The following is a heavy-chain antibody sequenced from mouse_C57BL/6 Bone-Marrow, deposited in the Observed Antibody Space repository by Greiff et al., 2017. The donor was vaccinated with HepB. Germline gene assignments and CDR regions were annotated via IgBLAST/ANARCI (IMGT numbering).Heavy chain of an antibody. CDR2: ISDGGSYT. V-gene: IGHV5-4*01. CDR3: ARGITTVVATKGFAY. J-gene: IGHJ3*01. CDR1: GFTFSSYA. Sequence: VQLKESGGGLVKPGGSLKLSCAASGFTFSSYAMSWVRQTPEKRLEWVATISDGGSYTYYPDNVKGRFTISRDNAKNNLYLQMSHLKSEDTAMYYCARGITTVVATKGFAYWGQGTLVTVSA. D-gene: IGHD1-1*01.